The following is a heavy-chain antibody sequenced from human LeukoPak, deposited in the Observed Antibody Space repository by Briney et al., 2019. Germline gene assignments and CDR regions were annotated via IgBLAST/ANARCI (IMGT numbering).Heavy chain of an antibody. CDR2: VNPEDGET. CDR1: RYTLTELS. V-gene: IGHV1-24*01. CDR3: AIAQNWKAGWFDP. D-gene: IGHD1-1*01. J-gene: IGHJ5*02. Sequence: ASVKVSCKVSRYTLTELSIHWVRQAPGKGLEWMGGVNPEDGETIYAQKFQGRVTMTEDTPIDTTYMEVSSLRSEDTAVYFCAIAQNWKAGWFDPWGQGTLVTVSS.